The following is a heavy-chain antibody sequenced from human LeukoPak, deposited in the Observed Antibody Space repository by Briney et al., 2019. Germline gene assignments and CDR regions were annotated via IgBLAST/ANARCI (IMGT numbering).Heavy chain of an antibody. Sequence: PGGSLRLSCAASGFTFSSYWMHWVRQAPGKGLEWVSLISWDGGSTYYADSVKGRFTISRDNSKNSLYLQMNSLRTEDTALYYCAKDRDGSGSYTDVWGKGTTVTISS. J-gene: IGHJ6*03. CDR3: AKDRDGSGSYTDV. V-gene: IGHV3-43*01. D-gene: IGHD3-10*01. CDR1: GFTFSSYW. CDR2: ISWDGGST.